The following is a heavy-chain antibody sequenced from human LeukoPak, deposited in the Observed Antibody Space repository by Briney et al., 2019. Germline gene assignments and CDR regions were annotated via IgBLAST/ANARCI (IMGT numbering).Heavy chain of an antibody. CDR1: GFTFSSYS. CDR2: ISSSSSTI. D-gene: IGHD5-18*01. J-gene: IGHJ4*02. Sequence: GGSLRLSCAASGFTFSSYSMNWVRQAPGKGLEWVSYISSSSSTIYYADSVKGRFTISRDNAKNSLYLQMNSLRAEDTAVYYCAREYCAAMVTWGQGTLVTVSS. CDR3: AREYCAAMVT. V-gene: IGHV3-48*04.